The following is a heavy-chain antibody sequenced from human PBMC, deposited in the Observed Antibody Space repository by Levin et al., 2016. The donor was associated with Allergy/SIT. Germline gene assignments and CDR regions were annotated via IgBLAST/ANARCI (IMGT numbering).Heavy chain of an antibody. V-gene: IGHV3-33*05. D-gene: IGHD5/OR15-5a*01. CDR2: ISYDGNNK. J-gene: IGHJ5*02. CDR3: WRRLYGVNDLARFDWFDP. CDR1: GYTFTDYG. Sequence: SCKTYGYTFTDYGMHWVRQAPGKGLEWVAVISYDGNNKYTADSVQGRFTISADKSISTVYLQWSSLKASDTAMYYCWRRLYGVNDLARFDWFDPWGQGTLVTVSS.